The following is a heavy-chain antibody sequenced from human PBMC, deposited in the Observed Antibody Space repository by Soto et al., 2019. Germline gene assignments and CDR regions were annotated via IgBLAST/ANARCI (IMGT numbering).Heavy chain of an antibody. J-gene: IGHJ4*02. Sequence: QLQLQESGSGLVKPSQTLSLTCVVSGDSISSGGYSWNWIRQPPVKGPEWIGHTDHSGGTLYNPSLDRRVTISVYKTTSQFSLRLTAVTAADTALDYFARESLSGYYFDYWGQGTLVTVSS. CDR1: GDSISSGGYS. CDR2: TDHSGGT. CDR3: ARESLSGYYFDY. D-gene: IGHD3-22*01. V-gene: IGHV4-30-2*01.